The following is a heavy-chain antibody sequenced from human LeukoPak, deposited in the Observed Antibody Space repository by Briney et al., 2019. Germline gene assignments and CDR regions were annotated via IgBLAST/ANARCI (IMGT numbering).Heavy chain of an antibody. Sequence: PGGSLRLSCAASGFTFSSHAMSWVRQAPGKGLEWVSAISGSGGSTYYADSVKGRFTISRDNSKNTLYLQMNSLRAEDTAVYYCAKVPSSVVVVAAGFDYWGQGTLVTVSS. CDR3: AKVPSSVVVVAAGFDY. D-gene: IGHD2-15*01. V-gene: IGHV3-23*01. J-gene: IGHJ4*02. CDR2: ISGSGGST. CDR1: GFTFSSHA.